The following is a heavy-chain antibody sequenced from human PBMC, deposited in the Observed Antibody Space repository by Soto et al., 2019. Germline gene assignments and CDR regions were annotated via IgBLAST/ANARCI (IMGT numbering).Heavy chain of an antibody. J-gene: IGHJ6*02. V-gene: IGHV1-69-2*01. Sequence: EVQLVQSGAEVKKPGATVKISCKVSGYTVIDYLVHWVQQAPGKGLEWMGLVDPEDGETIYAEKFQGRVTITADTSTDTAYMELSSLRSEDTAVYYCGTVERLGSTGASTHGMDVWGQGTTVTVSS. CDR2: VDPEDGET. D-gene: IGHD1-26*01. CDR3: GTVERLGSTGASTHGMDV. CDR1: GYTVIDYL.